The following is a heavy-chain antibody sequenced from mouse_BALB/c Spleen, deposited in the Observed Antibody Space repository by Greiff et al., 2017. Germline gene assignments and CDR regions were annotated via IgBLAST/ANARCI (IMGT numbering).Heavy chain of an antibody. CDR1: GFNFKDTY. V-gene: IGHV14-3*02. Sequence: VQLQQSGAELVKPGASVKLSCTASGFNFKDTYMHWVKQRPEQGLEWIGRIDPANGNTKYDPKFQGKATITADTSSNTAYLQLSSLTSEDTAVYYCAGWRDYPRCAMDYWGQGTTVTVSS. J-gene: IGHJ4*01. CDR3: AGWRDYPRCAMDY. CDR2: IDPANGNT. D-gene: IGHD2-4*01.